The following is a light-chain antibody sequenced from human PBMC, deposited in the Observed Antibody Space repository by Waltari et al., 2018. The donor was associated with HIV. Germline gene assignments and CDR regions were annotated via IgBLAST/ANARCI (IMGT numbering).Light chain of an antibody. Sequence: QSALTQPPSVSGSPGQSVTISCTGTSRDVGSYNRVSWYQHPPGPAPNPMIYEVTGRPSGVPGRFSGSKSGNTASLTISGLQAEDEADYYCSSYTTSSTYVFGTGTRVTVL. J-gene: IGLJ1*01. V-gene: IGLV2-18*02. CDR2: EVT. CDR3: SSYTTSSTYV. CDR1: SRDVGSYNR.